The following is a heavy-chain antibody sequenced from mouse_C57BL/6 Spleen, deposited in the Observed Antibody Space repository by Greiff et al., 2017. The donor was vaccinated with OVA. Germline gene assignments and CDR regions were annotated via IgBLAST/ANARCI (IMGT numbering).Heavy chain of an antibody. V-gene: IGHV3-6*01. CDR2: ISYDGSN. D-gene: IGHD1-1*01. CDR3: AREGTTVVATGYFDY. J-gene: IGHJ2*01. CDR1: GYSITSGYY. Sequence: ESGPGLVKPSQSLSLTCSVTGYSITSGYYWHWIRQFPGNKLEWMGYISYDGSNNYNPSLKNRISITRDTSKNQFFLKLNSVTTEDTATYYCAREGTTVVATGYFDYWGQGTTLTVSS.